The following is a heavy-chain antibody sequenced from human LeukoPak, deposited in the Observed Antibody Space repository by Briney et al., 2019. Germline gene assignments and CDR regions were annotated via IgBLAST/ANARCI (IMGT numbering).Heavy chain of an antibody. Sequence: GGSLRLSCAASGFTFSSYAMSWVRQAPGKGLEWVSAISGSGGSTCYADSVKGRFTISRDNSKNTLYLQMNSLRAEDTAVYYCATQEGDTAMVNWGQGTLVTVSS. J-gene: IGHJ4*02. CDR1: GFTFSSYA. V-gene: IGHV3-23*01. CDR2: ISGSGGST. CDR3: ATQEGDTAMVN. D-gene: IGHD5-18*01.